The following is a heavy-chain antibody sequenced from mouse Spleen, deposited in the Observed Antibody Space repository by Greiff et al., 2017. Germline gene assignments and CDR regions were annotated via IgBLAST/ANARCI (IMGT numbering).Heavy chain of an antibody. CDR2: IDPSNSYS. J-gene: IGHJ4*01. V-gene: IGHV1-69*01. CDR3: AFYGN. CDR1: GYTFTSYW. D-gene: IGHD1-1*02. Sequence: VQLQQPGAELVMPGASVKLSCKASGYTFTSYWMHWVKQRPGQGLEWIGEIDPSNSYSNYNQKFKGKATLTVDKSSTTAYMQLSSLTSEDSAVYYCAFYGNWGQGTSVTVSS.